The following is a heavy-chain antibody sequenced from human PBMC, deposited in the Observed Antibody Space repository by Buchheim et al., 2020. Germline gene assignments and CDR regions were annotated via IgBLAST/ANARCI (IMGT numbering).Heavy chain of an antibody. V-gene: IGHV3-74*01. Sequence: EVQLVESGGGLVQPGGSLRLSCAASGFTFSSYWMHWVRQAPGKGLVWVSRINSDGSSTSYADSVKGRFTISRDNAKNTLYLQINSLRAEDTAVYYCARGVLGWLLSSYYYYYGMDVWGQGTT. D-gene: IGHD3-3*01. CDR2: INSDGSST. CDR3: ARGVLGWLLSSYYYYYGMDV. J-gene: IGHJ6*02. CDR1: GFTFSSYW.